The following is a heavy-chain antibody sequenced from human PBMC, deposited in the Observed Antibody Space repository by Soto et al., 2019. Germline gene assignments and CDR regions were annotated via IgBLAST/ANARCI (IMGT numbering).Heavy chain of an antibody. J-gene: IGHJ3*02. D-gene: IGHD2-15*01. V-gene: IGHV4-59*01. CDR3: ARGYYDAFDI. CDR2: IYYSGST. Sequence: SQPLSLTCTVSGGSITSYYWSWIRQPPGKGLEWIGYIYYSGSTNYNPSLKSRVTISVDTSKNQFSLKLSSVTAADTAVYYCARGYYDAFDIWGQGTMVTVSS. CDR1: GGSITSYY.